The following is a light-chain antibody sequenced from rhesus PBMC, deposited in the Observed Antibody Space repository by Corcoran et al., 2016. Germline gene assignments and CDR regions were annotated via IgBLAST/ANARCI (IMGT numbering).Light chain of an antibody. CDR2: RAS. CDR1: QSLSNY. J-gene: IGKJ3*01. CDR3: QQGYRYPFT. V-gene: IGKV1S19*01. Sequence: DIQMTQSPSSLSASVGDRVTITCQASQSLSNYLNWYQQQPGKIPKLLIYRASSLQSGIPSRFSGSGSGTDFTLPIRSLQPEYFAPYYCQQGYRYPFTFGPGTKLDIK.